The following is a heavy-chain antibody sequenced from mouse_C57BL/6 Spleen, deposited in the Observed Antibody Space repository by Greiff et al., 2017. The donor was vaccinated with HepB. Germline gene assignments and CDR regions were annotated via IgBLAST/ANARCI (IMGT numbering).Heavy chain of an antibody. V-gene: IGHV5-4*01. Sequence: DVKLVESGGGLVKPGGSLKLSCAASGFTFSSYAMSWVRQTPEKRLEWVATISDGGSYTYYPDNVKGRFTISRDNAKNNLYLQMSHLKSEDTAMYYCARDEFDYDYDETYWGQGTLVTVSA. D-gene: IGHD2-4*01. CDR1: GFTFSSYA. CDR2: ISDGGSYT. J-gene: IGHJ3*01. CDR3: ARDEFDYDYDETY.